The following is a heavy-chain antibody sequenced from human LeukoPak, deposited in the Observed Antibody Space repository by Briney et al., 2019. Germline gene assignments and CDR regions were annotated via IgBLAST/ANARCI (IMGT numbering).Heavy chain of an antibody. CDR1: GFTFSSYW. V-gene: IGHV3-7*03. CDR3: ARGGGLDV. D-gene: IGHD3-16*01. CDR2: INHNGNVN. Sequence: PGGSLRLSCAASGFTFSSYWMNWARQAAGKGLEWVASINHNGNVNYYVESVKGRFTISRDNAKNSLYLQMSNLRAEDTAVYFCARGGGLDVWGQGATVTVSS. J-gene: IGHJ6*02.